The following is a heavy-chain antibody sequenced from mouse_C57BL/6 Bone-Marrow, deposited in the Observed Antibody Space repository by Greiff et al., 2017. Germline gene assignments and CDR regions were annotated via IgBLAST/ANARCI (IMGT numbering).Heavy chain of an antibody. J-gene: IGHJ1*03. V-gene: IGHV1-42*01. D-gene: IGHD1-1*02. CDR1: GYSFTGYY. CDR3: ARGGEEGYFGV. CDR2: INPTTGGT. Sequence: VQLQQSGPELVKPGASVKISCKASGYSFTGYYMNWVKQSPEKSLEWIGEINPTTGGTTYNQKFKAKATLTVDKSSRTAYMQLKSLTSGDSAVYYCARGGEEGYFGVWGTGTTVTVSS.